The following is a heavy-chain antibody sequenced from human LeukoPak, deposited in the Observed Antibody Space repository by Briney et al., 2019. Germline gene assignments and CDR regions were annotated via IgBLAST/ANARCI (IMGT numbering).Heavy chain of an antibody. Sequence: GGSLRLSCAASGFNFSSYAMSWVRQAPGKGLEWVSAISGSGGSTYYADSVKGRFTISRDNSKNTLYLQMNSLRAEDTAVYYCAKGITYYDILTGYSTYYYYGMDVWGQGTTVTVSS. V-gene: IGHV3-23*01. CDR3: AKGITYYDILTGYSTYYYYGMDV. J-gene: IGHJ6*02. CDR2: ISGSGGST. CDR1: GFNFSSYA. D-gene: IGHD3-9*01.